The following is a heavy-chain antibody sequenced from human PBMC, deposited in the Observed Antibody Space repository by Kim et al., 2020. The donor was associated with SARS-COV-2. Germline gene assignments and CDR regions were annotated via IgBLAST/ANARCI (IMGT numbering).Heavy chain of an antibody. CDR2: ISAYNGNT. V-gene: IGHV1-18*01. Sequence: ASVKVSCKASGYTYTSYGISWVRQAPGQGLEWMGWISAYNGNTNYAQKLQGRVTMTTDTSTSTAYMELRSLRSDDTAVYYCASVDTAMVTSGWGQGTLVTVSS. J-gene: IGHJ4*02. CDR3: ASVDTAMVTSG. D-gene: IGHD5-18*01. CDR1: GYTYTSYG.